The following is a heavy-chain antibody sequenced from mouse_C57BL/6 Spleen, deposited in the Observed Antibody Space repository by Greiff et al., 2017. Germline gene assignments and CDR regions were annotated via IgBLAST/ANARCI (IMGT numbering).Heavy chain of an antibody. D-gene: IGHD3-3*01. CDR3: ARARTREFDY. V-gene: IGHV5-4*01. CDR2: ISDGGSYT. J-gene: IGHJ2*01. Sequence: EVHLVESGGGLVKPGGSLKLSCAASGFTFSSYAMSWVRQTPEKRLEWVATISDGGSYTYYPDNVKGRFTISRDNAKNNLYLQMSHLKSEDTAMYYCARARTREFDYWGQGTTLTVSS. CDR1: GFTFSSYA.